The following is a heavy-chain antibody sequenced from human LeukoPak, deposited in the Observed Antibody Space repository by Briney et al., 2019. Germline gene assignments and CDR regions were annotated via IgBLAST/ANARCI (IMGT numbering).Heavy chain of an antibody. D-gene: IGHD2-21*02. V-gene: IGHV3-48*03. CDR2: VDSSGSTV. CDR1: GFTFSTDE. Sequence: PGGSLRLSCTASGFTFSTDEMNWVRQAPGKGLEWLSYVDSSGSTVYYADSVMGRFAISRDNAKNSLYLQMNSLRAEDTAVYYCAREGRGDGDAFDIWGQGTMVTVSS. CDR3: AREGRGDGDAFDI. J-gene: IGHJ3*02.